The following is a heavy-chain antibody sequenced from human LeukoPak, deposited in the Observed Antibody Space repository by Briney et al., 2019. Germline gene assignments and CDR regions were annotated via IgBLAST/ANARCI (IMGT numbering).Heavy chain of an antibody. CDR1: GYSISSGYY. D-gene: IGHD3-22*01. CDR2: IYHSGST. V-gene: IGHV4-38-2*01. CDR3: ARRVESSGYSFDY. J-gene: IGHJ4*02. Sequence: PSETLSLTCAVSGYSISSGYYWGWIRQPPGKGLEWVGSIYHSGSTYYNPSLKSRVTISVDTSKNQFSLKLISVTAADTAVYYRARRVESSGYSFDYWGQGTLVTVSS.